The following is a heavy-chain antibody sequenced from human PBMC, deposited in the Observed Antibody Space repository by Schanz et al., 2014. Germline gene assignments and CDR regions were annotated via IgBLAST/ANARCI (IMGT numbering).Heavy chain of an antibody. Sequence: EVQLLESGGGLVQPGGSLRLSCIGSGFTFRSYALGWVRQAPGKGLEWISAISGSGVSTHYADSVKGRFTISRDNAKNSLYLQMSSLKTEDTAVYYCVRLDVHDYWGQGTLVTVSS. CDR1: GFTFRSYA. CDR3: VRLDVHDY. CDR2: ISGSGVST. V-gene: IGHV3-23*01. D-gene: IGHD3-16*01. J-gene: IGHJ4*02.